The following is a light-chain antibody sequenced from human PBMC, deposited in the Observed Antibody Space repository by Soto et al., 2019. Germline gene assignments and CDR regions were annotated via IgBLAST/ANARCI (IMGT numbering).Light chain of an antibody. CDR3: QQYNSYSPT. J-gene: IGKJ4*01. CDR1: QSISSW. V-gene: IGKV1-5*03. CDR2: KAS. Sequence: DIQMTQSPSTLSASVGDRVTITCRASQSISSWLAWYQQKPGKAPKLLIYKASSLESGVPSRFSGSGSGTEFTLTISSLQPDDFATYYYQQYNSYSPTFGGGTKVDIK.